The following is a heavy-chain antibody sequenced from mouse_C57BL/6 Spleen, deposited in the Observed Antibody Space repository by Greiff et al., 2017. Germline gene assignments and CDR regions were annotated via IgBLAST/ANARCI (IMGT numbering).Heavy chain of an antibody. Sequence: EVQLVESGGGLVKPGGSLKLSCAASGFTFSSYAMSWVRQTPEKRLEWVATISDGGSYTYYPDNVKGRFTISRDNAKNNLYLQMSHLKSEDTAMYYCARGDVYFDYWGQGTTLTVSS. CDR1: GFTFSSYA. CDR3: ARGDVYFDY. CDR2: ISDGGSYT. V-gene: IGHV5-4*01. D-gene: IGHD3-3*01. J-gene: IGHJ2*01.